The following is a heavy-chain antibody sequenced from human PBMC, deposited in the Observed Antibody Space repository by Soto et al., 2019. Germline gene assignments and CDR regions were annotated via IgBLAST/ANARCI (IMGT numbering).Heavy chain of an antibody. V-gene: IGHV3-23*01. D-gene: IGHD2-21*02. J-gene: IGHJ5*02. CDR1: GFTFSSYT. CDR3: AKGFIRDCGGDSTVDT. Sequence: GGSLRLSCAASGFTFSSYTMSWVRQAPGKGLEWVSGISATGGSTYYADSVKGRFTFSRDNSKNTLYLQMNSLRAEDTAVYYCAKGFIRDCGGDSTVDTWGQGTLVTVSS. CDR2: ISATGGST.